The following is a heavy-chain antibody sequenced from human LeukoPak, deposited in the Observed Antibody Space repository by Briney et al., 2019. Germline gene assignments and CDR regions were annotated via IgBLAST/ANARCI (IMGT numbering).Heavy chain of an antibody. J-gene: IGHJ4*02. CDR2: IYPSGGST. V-gene: IGHV1-46*01. Sequence: GASVKISCKASGYTFTSYYMHWVRQAPGQGLEWMGIIYPSGGSTSYPQKFQGRVTMTRDTSTSTVYMELSSLKSEDTAVYYCARAIRDGYNPRDCDYWGPGTLVTVSS. CDR1: GYTFTSYY. D-gene: IGHD5-24*01. CDR3: ARAIRDGYNPRDCDY.